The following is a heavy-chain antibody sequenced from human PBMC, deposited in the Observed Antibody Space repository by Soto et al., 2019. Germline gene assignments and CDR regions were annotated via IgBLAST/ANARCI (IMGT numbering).Heavy chain of an antibody. CDR3: ARVAISTIFGVVIRYYFDC. Sequence: ASVKVSCKASGGTFSSYAISWVRQAPGQGLEWMGGIIPIFGTANYAQKFQGRVTITADESTSTAYMELSSLRSEDTAVYYCARVAISTIFGVVIRYYFDCWGQGTLVTVSS. CDR1: GGTFSSYA. V-gene: IGHV1-69*13. D-gene: IGHD3-3*01. J-gene: IGHJ4*02. CDR2: IIPIFGTA.